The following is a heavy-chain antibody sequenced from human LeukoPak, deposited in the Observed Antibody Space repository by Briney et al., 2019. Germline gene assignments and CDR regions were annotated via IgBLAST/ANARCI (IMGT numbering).Heavy chain of an antibody. J-gene: IGHJ4*02. D-gene: IGHD3-22*01. CDR1: GGSISSSSYY. V-gene: IGHV4-39*01. CDR3: ARFMIVVEYFDY. Sequence: SETLSLTCTVSGGSISSSSYYWGWFRQPPGTGLEWIGSIYYSGSTYYNPSLKSRVTISVDTSKNQFSLKLSSVTAADTAVYYCARFMIVVEYFDYWGQGTLVTVSS. CDR2: IYYSGST.